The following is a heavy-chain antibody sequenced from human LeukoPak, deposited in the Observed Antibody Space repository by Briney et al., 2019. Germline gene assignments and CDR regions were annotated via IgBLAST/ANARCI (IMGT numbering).Heavy chain of an antibody. CDR3: VRCLTQDPFDI. CDR1: GGCFSGYY. CDR2: INHSGST. J-gene: IGHJ3*02. Sequence: SETLSLTCAVCGGCFSGYYWSWIRQPPGKGLEWIGEINHSGSTNYNPSLKSRVTISVDTSKNQFSLKLSSVTAADTAVYYCVRCLTQDPFDIWGQGTMVTVSS. V-gene: IGHV4-34*01. D-gene: IGHD4-17*01.